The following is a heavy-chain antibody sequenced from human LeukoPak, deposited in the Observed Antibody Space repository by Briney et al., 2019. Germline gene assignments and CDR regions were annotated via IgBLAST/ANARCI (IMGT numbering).Heavy chain of an antibody. J-gene: IGHJ6*04. CDR2: IYTSGST. Sequence: PAETLSLTCTVSGGSTSSGSYYWSWIRQPAGKGLEWIGRIYTSGSTNYNPSLKSRVTISVDTSKNQFSLKLSSVTAADTAVYYCAREKGLVHCSGGSCQAGGTMDVWGKGTTVTVSS. CDR1: GGSTSSGSYY. D-gene: IGHD2-15*01. CDR3: AREKGLVHCSGGSCQAGGTMDV. V-gene: IGHV4-61*02.